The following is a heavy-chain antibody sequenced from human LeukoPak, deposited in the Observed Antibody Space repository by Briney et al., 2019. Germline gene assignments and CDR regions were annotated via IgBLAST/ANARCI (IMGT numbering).Heavy chain of an antibody. V-gene: IGHV1-2*02. Sequence: VASVKVSCTASGYTFTGYYMHWVRQAPGQGLEWMGWINPNSGGTNYAQKFQGRVTMTRDTSISTAYLELSSLASDDTAVYYCARGLQYQLLKALGHYYMDVWGEGTTVTVSS. CDR3: ARGLQYQLLKALGHYYMDV. CDR2: INPNSGGT. J-gene: IGHJ6*03. CDR1: GYTFTGYY. D-gene: IGHD2-2*01.